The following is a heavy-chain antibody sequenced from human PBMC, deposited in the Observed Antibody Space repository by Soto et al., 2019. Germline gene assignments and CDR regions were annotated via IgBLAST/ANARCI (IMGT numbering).Heavy chain of an antibody. J-gene: IGHJ5*02. Sequence: QVQLQESGPGLVKPSGTLSLTCAVSGGSISSSNWWSWVRQPPGKGLEWIGEIYHSGSTNYNPSLTGRAPXXVXKXXNHFSLKLSSVTAADTAVYYCAVDIAAAGTIRSDPWGQGTLVTVSS. CDR2: IYHSGST. D-gene: IGHD6-13*01. CDR1: GGSISSSNW. CDR3: AVDIAAAGTIRSDP. V-gene: IGHV4-4*02.